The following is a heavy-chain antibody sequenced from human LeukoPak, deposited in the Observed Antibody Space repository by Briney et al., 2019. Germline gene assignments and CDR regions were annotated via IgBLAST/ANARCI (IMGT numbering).Heavy chain of an antibody. CDR3: ARDHPPSYIYGSGSGGYMDV. CDR2: ISGSGGST. J-gene: IGHJ6*03. CDR1: GFTFSSYA. D-gene: IGHD3-10*01. Sequence: GGSLRLSRAASGFTFSSYAMSWVRQAPGKGLEWVSAISGSGGSTYYADSVKGRFTISRDNSKNTLYLQMNSLRAEDTAVYYCARDHPPSYIYGSGSGGYMDVWGKGTTVTVSS. V-gene: IGHV3-23*01.